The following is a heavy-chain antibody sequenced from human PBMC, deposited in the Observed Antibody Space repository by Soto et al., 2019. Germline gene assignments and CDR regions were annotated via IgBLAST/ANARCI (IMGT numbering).Heavy chain of an antibody. V-gene: IGHV4-39*01. Sequence: QLQLQESGPGLVKPSETLSLTCTVSGGSISSSSYYWGWIRQPPGKGLEWIGSIYYSGSTYYNPSLKSRVTISVDTSKNQFSLTLSSVTAADTAVYYCARLTDTVEYYYDSSGYYPGGGYWGQGTLVTVSS. CDR3: ARLTDTVEYYYDSSGYYPGGGY. J-gene: IGHJ4*02. CDR2: IYYSGST. CDR1: GGSISSSSYY. D-gene: IGHD3-22*01.